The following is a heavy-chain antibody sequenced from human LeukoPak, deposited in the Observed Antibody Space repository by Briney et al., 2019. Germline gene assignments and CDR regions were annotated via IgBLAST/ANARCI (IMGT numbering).Heavy chain of an antibody. CDR1: GGSISSSSYY. J-gene: IGHJ4*02. CDR3: ARLGRDFFAYGTVYYFDY. Sequence: SETLSLTCTVSGGSISSSSYYWGWIRQPPGKGLEWIGSIYYSGSTYYNPSLKSRVTISVDTSKNQFSLKLSSVTAADTAVYYCARLGRDFFAYGTVYYFDYWGQGTLVTVSS. V-gene: IGHV4-39*07. CDR2: IYYSGST. D-gene: IGHD2/OR15-2a*01.